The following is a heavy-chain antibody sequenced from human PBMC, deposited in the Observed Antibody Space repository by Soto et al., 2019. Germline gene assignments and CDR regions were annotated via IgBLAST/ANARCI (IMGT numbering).Heavy chain of an antibody. Sequence: SDTCTVCDGNINHYYWTWIRKNTGKGLEWMGYIYYSGTTTNYNPSLKSRVTLSVDTSKNQFSLKLSSVTAADTAVYYCARLGGSYAVPQFDYWGQGTLVTVSS. CDR2: IYYSGTT. J-gene: IGHJ4*02. CDR3: ARLGGSYAVPQFDY. CDR1: DGNINHYY. D-gene: IGHD1-26*01. V-gene: IGHV4-59*08.